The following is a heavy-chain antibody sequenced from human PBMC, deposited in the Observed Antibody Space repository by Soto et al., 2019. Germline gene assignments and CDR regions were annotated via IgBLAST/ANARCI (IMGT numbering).Heavy chain of an antibody. J-gene: IGHJ6*02. D-gene: IGHD3-16*01. CDR2: ISPYTGNT. V-gene: IGHV1-18*01. CDR1: GYMFVNYG. CDR3: VMVDNYVTPTPQDV. Sequence: QVQLMQSGDGVKKPGASVRVSCKTSGYMFVNYGIAWVGQAPGQELEWMGWISPYTGNTHSATKVQGRLTMTTDTSTSTASMDLGSLTSDDTAVYYCVMVDNYVTPTPQDVWGQGTTVTVSS.